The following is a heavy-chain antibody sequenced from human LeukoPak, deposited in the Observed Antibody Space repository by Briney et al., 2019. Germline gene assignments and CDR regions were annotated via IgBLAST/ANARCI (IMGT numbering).Heavy chain of an antibody. CDR2: IYTSGDT. CDR3: ARATTVSGLFDY. Sequence: SETLSLTCSVSGDSITRGGFYWSWIRQRPGKGLEWIGYIYTSGDTNYNASLKGRVAISLDTSRDQFSLSLTSVTAADTAVYFCARATTVSGLFDYWGQGTLVTVSS. CDR1: GDSITRGGFY. V-gene: IGHV4-31*03. J-gene: IGHJ4*02. D-gene: IGHD1-1*01.